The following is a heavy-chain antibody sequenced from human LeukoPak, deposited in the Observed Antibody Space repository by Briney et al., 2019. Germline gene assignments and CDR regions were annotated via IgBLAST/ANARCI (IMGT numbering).Heavy chain of an antibody. CDR3: ARGRPTDY. J-gene: IGHJ4*02. CDR1: GGSISSGKW. Sequence: SGTLSLTCGVSGGSISSGKWWSWVRQPPGKGLEWIGEISHSGSPNYNPSLKSRVTISVDTSKNQFSLKLSSVTAADTAVYYCARGRPTDYWGQGTLVTVSS. V-gene: IGHV4-4*02. CDR2: ISHSGSP.